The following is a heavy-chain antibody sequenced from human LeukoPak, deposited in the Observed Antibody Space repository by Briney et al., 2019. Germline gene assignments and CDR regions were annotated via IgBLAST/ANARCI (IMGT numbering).Heavy chain of an antibody. V-gene: IGHV4-34*01. Sequence: PSETLSLTCAVYGGSFSGYHWSWIRQPPGKGLEWIGEINHSGSTNYNPSLKSRVTISVDTSKNQFSLKLSSVTAADTAVYYCARGLYGDDYWGQGTLVTVSS. CDR3: ARGLYGDDY. CDR2: INHSGST. CDR1: GGSFSGYH. J-gene: IGHJ4*02. D-gene: IGHD4-17*01.